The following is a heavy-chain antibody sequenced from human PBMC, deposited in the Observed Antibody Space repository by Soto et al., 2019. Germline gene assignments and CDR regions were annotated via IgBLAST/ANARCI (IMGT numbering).Heavy chain of an antibody. J-gene: IGHJ3*01. Sequence: QVSLVESGGGVVQPGSSLRLSCAASGFDFSTSIMHWVRQPPGKGLEWVAVISHDATHTYYGDSVKGRFTISRDNSKNTLYLQMNSLRAEDTTVYYCVKASGTYFAHIFEFWGQGTMVTVSS. CDR3: VKASGTYFAHIFEF. V-gene: IGHV3-30-3*01. D-gene: IGHD1-26*01. CDR1: GFDFSTSI. CDR2: ISHDATHT.